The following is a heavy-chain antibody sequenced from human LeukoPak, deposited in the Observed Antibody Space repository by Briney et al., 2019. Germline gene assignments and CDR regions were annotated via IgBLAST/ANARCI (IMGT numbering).Heavy chain of an antibody. J-gene: IGHJ4*02. Sequence: SETLSLTCTVSGASISGYFWSWVRQPAGKGLEWIGRIYSSGINNYNPSLKSRVTLSLDTSKNHFSLNLTSVTAADTAVYYCAREPTSGREPTSGRPLDYWGQGTLVTVSS. D-gene: IGHD5-12*01. CDR2: IYSSGIN. V-gene: IGHV4-4*07. CDR1: GASISGYF. CDR3: AREPTSGREPTSGRPLDY.